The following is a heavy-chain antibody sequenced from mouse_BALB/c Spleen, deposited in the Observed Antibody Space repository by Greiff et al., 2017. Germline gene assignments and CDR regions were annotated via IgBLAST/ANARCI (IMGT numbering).Heavy chain of an antibody. CDR2: INPSNGGT. V-gene: IGHV1S81*02. Sequence: QVQLQQSGAELVKPGASVKLSCKASGYTFTSYYMYWVKQRPGQGLEWIGEINPSNGGTNFNEKFKSKATLTVDKSSSTAYMQLSSLTSEDSAVYYCTSGGLLWEGYYAMDYWGQGTSVTVSS. D-gene: IGHD2-10*01. CDR3: TSGGLLWEGYYAMDY. J-gene: IGHJ4*01. CDR1: GYTFTSYY.